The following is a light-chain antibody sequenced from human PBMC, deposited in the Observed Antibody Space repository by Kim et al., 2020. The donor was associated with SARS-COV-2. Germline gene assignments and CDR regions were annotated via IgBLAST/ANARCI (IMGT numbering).Light chain of an antibody. J-gene: IGLJ3*02. Sequence: SVKLTCPLSSGNSNYFSAWHQQQPEKAPRFLMKVEGSGSYNKGGGVPDRFSGSRSGADRYLIISNLHSEDEADYYCETWDSNIQVFGGGTQLTVL. CDR2: VEGSGSY. V-gene: IGLV4-60*03. CDR3: ETWDSNIQV. CDR1: SGNSNYF.